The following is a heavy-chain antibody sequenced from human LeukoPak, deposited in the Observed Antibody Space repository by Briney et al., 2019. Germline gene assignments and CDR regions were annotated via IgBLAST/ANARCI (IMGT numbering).Heavy chain of an antibody. J-gene: IGHJ5*02. V-gene: IGHV4-39*01. CDR2: IGGSNYYRGST. CDR3: ARLETSVTEHNWFDP. D-gene: IGHD2-21*02. CDR1: GASISSSAYY. Sequence: SETLSLTCTVSGASISSSAYYWGWIRQPPGKGLEWIGSIGGSNYYRGSTYYNPSLKSRVTIHVDTSKDQFSLKLSSVTAADTAVNYCARLETSVTEHNWFDPGAREPWSPSPQ.